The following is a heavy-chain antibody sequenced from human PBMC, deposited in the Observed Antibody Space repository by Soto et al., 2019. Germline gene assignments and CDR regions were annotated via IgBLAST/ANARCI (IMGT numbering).Heavy chain of an antibody. D-gene: IGHD6-13*01. CDR3: ARDASSSWYNF. J-gene: IGHJ4*02. CDR1: GGSISNYY. Sequence: QVQLQESGPGLVKPSETLSLTCTISGGSISNYYWTWIRQPPGKGLEWIGLIYYSGSTKYNPSLRSRVTISVDTSKNQFSLKLSSVTAADTAVYYCARDASSSWYNFWGQGTLVTVSS. V-gene: IGHV4-59*01. CDR2: IYYSGST.